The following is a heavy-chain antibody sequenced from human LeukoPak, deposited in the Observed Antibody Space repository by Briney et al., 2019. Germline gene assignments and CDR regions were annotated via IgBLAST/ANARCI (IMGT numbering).Heavy chain of an antibody. J-gene: IGHJ5*02. CDR1: GYSFTDYY. CDR3: ARGQYDYGRDWFDP. V-gene: IGHV1-2*02. CDR2: INPDSGVT. Sequence: ASVKVSCKASGYSFTDYYVHWVRQAPGQGLEWMGWINPDSGVTNYAQKFQGRVTVTRDTSFSTAYMELSRLRSDDTAVYYCARGQYDYGRDWFDPWGQGTLVTVSS. D-gene: IGHD3-3*01.